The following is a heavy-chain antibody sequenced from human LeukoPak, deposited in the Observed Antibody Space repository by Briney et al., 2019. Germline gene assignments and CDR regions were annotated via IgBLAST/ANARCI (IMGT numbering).Heavy chain of an antibody. V-gene: IGHV3-7*01. Sequence: PPGGSLRLSCAASGFTFRSYWMSWVRQAPGKGLEWVANIKQDGSENYYVASVKGRFTISREDAKNSLYLQMNSLRAEDTAVYYCAGGVSRGYYDSSSYWNYWGQGTLVTVSS. D-gene: IGHD3-22*01. J-gene: IGHJ4*02. CDR2: IKQDGSEN. CDR3: AGGVSRGYYDSSSYWNY. CDR1: GFTFRSYW.